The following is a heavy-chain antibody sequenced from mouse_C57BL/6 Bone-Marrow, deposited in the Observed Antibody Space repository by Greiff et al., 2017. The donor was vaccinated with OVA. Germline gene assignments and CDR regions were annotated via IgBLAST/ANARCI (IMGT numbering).Heavy chain of an antibody. Sequence: QVQLQQPGAELVKPGASVKMSCKASGYTFTSYWMDWVKQRPGQGLEWIGNIYPSDSETHYNQKFKDKATLTVDKSSSTAYMQLSSLTSEDSAVYYCARDRMDYWGQGTSVTVSS. CDR2: IYPSDSET. J-gene: IGHJ4*01. CDR1: GYTFTSYW. CDR3: ARDRMDY. V-gene: IGHV1-61*01.